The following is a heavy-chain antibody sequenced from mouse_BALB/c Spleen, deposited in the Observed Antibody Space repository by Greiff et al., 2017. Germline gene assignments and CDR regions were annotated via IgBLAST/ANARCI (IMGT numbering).Heavy chain of an antibody. J-gene: IGHJ2*01. V-gene: IGHV14-3*02. Sequence: EVKLMESGAELVKPGASVKLSCTASGFNIKDTYMHWVKQRPEQGLEWIGRIDPANGNTKYDPKFQGKATITADTSSNTAYMQLSSLTSEDSAVYYCARSRYDEALYFDYWGQGTTLTVSS. CDR3: ARSRYDEALYFDY. D-gene: IGHD2-14*01. CDR1: GFNIKDTY. CDR2: IDPANGNT.